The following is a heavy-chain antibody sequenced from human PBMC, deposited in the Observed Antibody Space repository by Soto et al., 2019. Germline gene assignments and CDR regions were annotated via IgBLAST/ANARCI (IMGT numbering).Heavy chain of an antibody. Sequence: QVQLQQSGPELVKTSQTLSLTCAISGDSVSSNEATWDWIMQSPSRGLEWLGRTYYRSKWYIDYSVSQKSRIPINPHPSNNQRSLQLNSVTPDDTAVYYCERLVVNSWLDSWGPGTLVTVST. D-gene: IGHD2-2*01. CDR3: ERLVVNSWLDS. CDR1: GDSVSSNEAT. V-gene: IGHV6-1*01. J-gene: IGHJ5*01. CDR2: TYYRSKWYI.